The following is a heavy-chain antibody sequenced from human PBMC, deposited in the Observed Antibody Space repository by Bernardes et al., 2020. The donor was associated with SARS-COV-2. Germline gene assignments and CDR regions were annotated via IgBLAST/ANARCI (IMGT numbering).Heavy chain of an antibody. Sequence: GACLQTSCTGSGFTIADSWIAWVRPIPGKGLEYMGIIYAGNSDTRYTQSFRGQVTISADWFTKTAYLQWSSLKASDTAMYYCARPSYYYDSSAYDPIYYFDSWGQGTLVTLSS. J-gene: IGHJ4*02. D-gene: IGHD3-22*01. CDR1: GFTIADSW. CDR2: IYAGNSDT. V-gene: IGHV5-51*01. CDR3: ARPSYYYDSSAYDPIYYFDS.